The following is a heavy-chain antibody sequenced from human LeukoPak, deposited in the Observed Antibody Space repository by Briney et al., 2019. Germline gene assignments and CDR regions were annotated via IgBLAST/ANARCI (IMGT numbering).Heavy chain of an antibody. CDR2: ISYDGSNK. CDR1: GFTFSSYA. D-gene: IGHD6-19*01. J-gene: IGHJ6*03. CDR3: ARRGWASPYYYYMAV. V-gene: IGHV3-30*01. Sequence: GGSLRLSCAASGFTFSSYAMHWVRQAPGKGLEWVAVISYDGSNKYYADSVKGPFTNSRDNSKNTLYLQMNSLRAEDKAAYYCARRGWASPYYYYMAVWGKGTTVTVSS.